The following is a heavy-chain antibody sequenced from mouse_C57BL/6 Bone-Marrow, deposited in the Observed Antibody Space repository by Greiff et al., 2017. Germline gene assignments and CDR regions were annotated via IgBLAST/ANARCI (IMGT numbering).Heavy chain of an antibody. CDR3: ARYDEGYYWCAY. Sequence: QVQLQQSGAELVRPGASVKLSCKASGYTFTSSGISWVKQRPGQGLEWIGEIYPRSGNTYYNEKFKGKATLTADKSSSTAYLELRSLTSEDSAVYCCARYDEGYYWCAYWVRGTLVTVSA. V-gene: IGHV1-81*01. D-gene: IGHD2-3*01. J-gene: IGHJ3*01. CDR2: IYPRSGNT. CDR1: GYTFTSSG.